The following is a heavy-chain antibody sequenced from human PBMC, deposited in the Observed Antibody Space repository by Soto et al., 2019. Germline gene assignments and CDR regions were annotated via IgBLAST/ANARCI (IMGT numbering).Heavy chain of an antibody. CDR3: ARSLEGTTVTNWFDP. CDR1: ADTFNSYS. J-gene: IGHJ5*02. V-gene: IGHV1-69*01. CDR2: ITPVFGTA. Sequence: QVQLVQSGAEVKKPGSSVKVSCKASADTFNSYSLSWLRQAPGQRLEWMGGITPVFGTADYAQSLEDRLTITAEDSTSTVYMELSSLRSDDTAGYYCARSLEGTTVTNWFDPWGQGALVTVSS. D-gene: IGHD4-17*01.